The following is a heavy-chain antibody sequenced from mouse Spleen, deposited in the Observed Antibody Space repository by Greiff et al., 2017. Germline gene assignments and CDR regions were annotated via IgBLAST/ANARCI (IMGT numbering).Heavy chain of an antibody. J-gene: IGHJ2*01. Sequence: VQLQQSGAELVRPGASVTLSCKASGYTFTDYEMHWVKQTPVHGLEWIGAIDPETGGTAYNQKFKGKAILTADKSSSTAYMELRSLTSEDSAVYYCTAGKYYFGYWGQGTTLTVSS. D-gene: IGHD4-1*01. CDR1: GYTFTDYE. CDR3: TAGKYYFGY. V-gene: IGHV1-15*01. CDR2: IDPETGGT.